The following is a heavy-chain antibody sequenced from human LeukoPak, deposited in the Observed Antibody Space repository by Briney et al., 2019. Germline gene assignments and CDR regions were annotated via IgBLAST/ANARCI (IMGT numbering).Heavy chain of an antibody. V-gene: IGHV1-8*02. Sequence: ASVKVSCKASGGTFSSYAISWVRQAPGQGLEWMGWMNPNSGNTGYAQKFQGRVTMTRDMPTSTFYMELSSLRSEDTAVYFCAREGYCSGGNCYSLDYWGQGTLVTVSS. D-gene: IGHD2-15*01. CDR3: AREGYCSGGNCYSLDY. CDR2: MNPNSGNT. CDR1: GGTFSSYA. J-gene: IGHJ4*02.